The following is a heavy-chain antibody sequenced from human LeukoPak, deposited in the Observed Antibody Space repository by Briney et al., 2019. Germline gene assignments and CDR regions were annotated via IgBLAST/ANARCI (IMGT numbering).Heavy chain of an antibody. J-gene: IGHJ3*02. V-gene: IGHV3-21*01. CDR3: ARMSRYCSGGSCYFWAFDI. D-gene: IGHD2-15*01. CDR1: GFTFSSYS. Sequence: PGGSLRLSCAASGFTFSSYSMNWVRQAPGKGLEWVSSISSSSSYIYYADSVKGRFTISRDNAKNSLYLQMNSLRAEDTAVYYCARMSRYCSGGSCYFWAFDIWGQGTMVTVSS. CDR2: ISSSSSYI.